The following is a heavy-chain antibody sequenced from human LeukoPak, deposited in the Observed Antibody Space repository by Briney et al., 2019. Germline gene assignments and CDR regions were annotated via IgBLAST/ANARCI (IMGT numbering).Heavy chain of an antibody. CDR1: GFIFSTYS. CDR2: ISSSSSTI. V-gene: IGHV3-48*01. J-gene: IGHJ6*03. CDR3: ARDDHYNCYYMDV. Sequence: GGSLRLSCAASGFIFSTYSMNWVRQAPGKGLEWVSYISSSSSTIYYADSVKGRFTISRDNAENSLYLQMNSLGAEDTAVYYCARDDHYNCYYMDVRGKGTTVTVSS.